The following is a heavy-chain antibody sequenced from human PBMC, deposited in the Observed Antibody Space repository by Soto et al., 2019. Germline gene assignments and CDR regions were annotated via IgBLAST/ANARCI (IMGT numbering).Heavy chain of an antibody. J-gene: IGHJ6*03. D-gene: IGHD2-2*01. CDR1: SGSISSSNW. Sequence: SETLSLTCAVSSGSISSSNWWSWVRQPPGKGLEWIGEIYHSGSTNYNPSLKSRVTISVDKSKNQFSLKLSSVTAADTAVYYCASGGVPAAPEYYYYYMDVWGKGTTVTVSS. CDR3: ASGGVPAAPEYYYYYMDV. V-gene: IGHV4-4*02. CDR2: IYHSGST.